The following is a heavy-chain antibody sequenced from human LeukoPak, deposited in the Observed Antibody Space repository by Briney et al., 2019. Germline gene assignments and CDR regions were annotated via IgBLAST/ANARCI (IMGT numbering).Heavy chain of an antibody. V-gene: IGHV4-39*07. Sequence: SETLSLTCTVSGGSISSYYWGWIRQPPGKGLEWIGSIYYSGSTYYNPSLKSRVTISVDTSKNQFSLKLSSVTAADTAVYYCATLYSGYDSLDFDYWGQGTLVTVSS. D-gene: IGHD5-12*01. CDR3: ATLYSGYDSLDFDY. CDR1: GGSISSYY. CDR2: IYYSGST. J-gene: IGHJ4*02.